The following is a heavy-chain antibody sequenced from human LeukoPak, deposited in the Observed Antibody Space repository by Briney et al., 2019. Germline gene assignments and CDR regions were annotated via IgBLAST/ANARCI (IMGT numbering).Heavy chain of an antibody. Sequence: GGSLRLSCAASGFTFSSYWMSWVRQAPGKGLEWVANIKQDGSEKYYVDSVKGRFTISRDNSKNTLYLQMNSLRAEDMAVYYCARSRVGATQYFDYWGQGTLVTVSS. CDR2: IKQDGSEK. D-gene: IGHD1-26*01. CDR3: ARSRVGATQYFDY. V-gene: IGHV3-7*03. J-gene: IGHJ4*02. CDR1: GFTFSSYW.